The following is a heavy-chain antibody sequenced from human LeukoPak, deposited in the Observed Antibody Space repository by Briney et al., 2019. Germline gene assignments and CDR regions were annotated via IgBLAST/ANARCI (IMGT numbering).Heavy chain of an antibody. V-gene: IGHV4-59*01. CDR1: GGSFRSYY. Sequence: PSETLSLTCTVSGGSFRSYYRSWIRQPPGKGLVWIGYIYYSGSTNYNPSLKSRVTMSIDTSKNQFSLKVTSVTAADTAVYYCARVDYDSSGYFDYWGQGTPVTVSS. D-gene: IGHD3-22*01. CDR3: ARVDYDSSGYFDY. J-gene: IGHJ4*02. CDR2: IYYSGST.